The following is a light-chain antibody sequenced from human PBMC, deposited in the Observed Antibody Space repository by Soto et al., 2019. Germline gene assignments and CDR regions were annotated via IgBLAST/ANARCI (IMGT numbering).Light chain of an antibody. CDR3: YSYAGENLYV. CDR1: SSEVGSYNL. V-gene: IGLV2-23*01. CDR2: EGT. J-gene: IGLJ1*01. Sequence: QSALTQPASVSAAPGQSITIPCTGTSSEVGSYNLVSWFQQHPGKVPKLLIYEGTKRPSGLSDRFSGSKSGNTASLTISGLQAEDEADYFCYSYAGENLYVFGTGTKVTVL.